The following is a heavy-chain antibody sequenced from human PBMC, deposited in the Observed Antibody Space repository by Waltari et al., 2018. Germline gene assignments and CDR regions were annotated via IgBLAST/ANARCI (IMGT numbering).Heavy chain of an antibody. J-gene: IGHJ6*03. V-gene: IGHV4-59*01. D-gene: IGHD2-8*02. CDR2: IYYSGST. CDR1: GGSISSYY. Sequence: QVQLQESGPGLVKPSETLSLTCTVSGGSISSYYWSWIRQPPGKGLEWIGYIYYSGSTNYNPSLKSRVTISVDTSKNQFSLKLSSVTAADTAVYYCARLGYCTGGVCYGLYYYMDVWGKGTTVTVSS. CDR3: ARLGYCTGGVCYGLYYYMDV.